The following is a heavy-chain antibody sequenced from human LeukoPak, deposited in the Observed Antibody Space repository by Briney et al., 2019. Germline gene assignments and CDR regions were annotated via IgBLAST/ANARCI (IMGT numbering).Heavy chain of an antibody. J-gene: IGHJ4*02. CDR2: MNPTSGNT. V-gene: IGHV1-8*01. CDR1: VCTFSDYD. CDR3: ARVAQTPAYDYTSGHYYHGY. Sequence: GASVKVSCKASVCTFSDYDINWVRQAPGQGLEWMGWMNPTSGNTDFPQKFQGRVTMTRDTSINTAYMELSNLRSDDTAVYYCARVAQTPAYDYTSGHYYHGYWGQGTRVTVSS. D-gene: IGHD3-22*01.